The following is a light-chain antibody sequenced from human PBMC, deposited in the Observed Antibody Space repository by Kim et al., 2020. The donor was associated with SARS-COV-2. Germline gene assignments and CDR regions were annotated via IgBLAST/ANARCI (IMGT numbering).Light chain of an antibody. CDR3: QTWGTGIHV. CDR2: LNSDGSH. V-gene: IGLV4-69*01. J-gene: IGLJ1*01. Sequence: SVKLTCTLSSGQSSYAIAWHQQQPEKGPRYLMKLNSDGSHSKGDGIPDRFSGSSSGAERYLTISSLQSEDEADYYCQTWGTGIHVFGTGTKVTVL. CDR1: SGQSSYA.